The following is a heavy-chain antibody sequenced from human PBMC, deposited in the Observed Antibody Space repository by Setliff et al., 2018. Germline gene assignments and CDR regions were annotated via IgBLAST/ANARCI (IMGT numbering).Heavy chain of an antibody. J-gene: IGHJ4*02. Sequence: GGSLRLSCAASGFTFTNYIIHWVRQAPGKGLEWVAVMSLDETNKYYADSVRGRFTISRDISKNTLYLQMNSLRPEDTAVYYCARDAPLYGDFGYYFDYWGQGTLVTVSS. CDR3: ARDAPLYGDFGYYFDY. CDR1: GFTFTNYI. D-gene: IGHD4-17*01. V-gene: IGHV3-30-3*01. CDR2: MSLDETNK.